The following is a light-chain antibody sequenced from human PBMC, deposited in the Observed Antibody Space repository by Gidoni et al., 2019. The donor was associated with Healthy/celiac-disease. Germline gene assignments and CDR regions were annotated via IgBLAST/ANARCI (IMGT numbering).Light chain of an antibody. Sequence: QSSLTQPAPASGAPGQAIPISCTGTSSDVGSYNLVSWYQQHPGKAPKLMIYEGSKRPSGVSNRFSGSKSGNTASLTISGLQAEDEADYYCCSYAGSSTYWVFSGGTKLTVL. CDR2: EGS. V-gene: IGLV2-23*01. J-gene: IGLJ3*02. CDR1: SSDVGSYNL. CDR3: CSYAGSSTYWV.